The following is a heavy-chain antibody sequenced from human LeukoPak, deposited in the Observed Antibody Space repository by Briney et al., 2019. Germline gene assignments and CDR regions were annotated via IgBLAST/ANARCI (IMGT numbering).Heavy chain of an antibody. V-gene: IGHV3-23*01. CDR1: GFVFSTYD. D-gene: IGHD1-14*01. J-gene: IGHJ3*01. Sequence: GGSLRLSCAGSGFVFSTYDMGWVRQAPGKGLEWVSSISRAGDRTYYEDSVKGRFTISRDNSRNTMFSQMNSLRAEDTAVYYCARGEPFAFDVWGQGTMVTVSS. CDR2: ISRAGDRT. CDR3: ARGEPFAFDV.